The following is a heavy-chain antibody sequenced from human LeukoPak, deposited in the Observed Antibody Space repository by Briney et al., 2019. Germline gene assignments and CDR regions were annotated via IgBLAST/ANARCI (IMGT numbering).Heavy chain of an antibody. CDR3: ARDRSYYDSTGFYKYAFDI. Sequence: PSETLSLTCTVSGVSVSSGSYFRSWIRQPPGKELEWIGHIYYSGSTNYNPSLKSRVTISADTSKNQFSLKLSSVTAADTAVYYCARDRSYYDSTGFYKYAFDIWGQGTVVTVSS. CDR2: IYYSGST. CDR1: GVSVSSGSYF. V-gene: IGHV4-61*01. J-gene: IGHJ3*02. D-gene: IGHD3-22*01.